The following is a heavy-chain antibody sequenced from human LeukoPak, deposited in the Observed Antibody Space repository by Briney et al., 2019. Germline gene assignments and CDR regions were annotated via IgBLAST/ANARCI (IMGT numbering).Heavy chain of an antibody. J-gene: IGHJ1*01. D-gene: IGHD6-19*01. CDR1: GFTFDDYA. Sequence: GGSLRLSCAASGFTFDDYAMHWVRQAPGKGLEWVSGISWNSGSIGYADSVKGRFTISRDNAKNSLYLQMNSLRAEDMALYYCAKSSGWYVGYFQHWGQGTLVTVSS. CDR2: ISWNSGSI. CDR3: AKSSGWYVGYFQH. V-gene: IGHV3-9*03.